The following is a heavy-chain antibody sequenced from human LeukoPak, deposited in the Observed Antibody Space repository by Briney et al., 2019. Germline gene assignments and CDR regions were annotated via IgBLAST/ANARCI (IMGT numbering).Heavy chain of an antibody. D-gene: IGHD3-10*01. J-gene: IGHJ4*02. CDR1: GYTLTELS. Sequence: ASVKVSCKVSGYTLTELSMHWVRQAPGKGLEWMGGFDPEDGETIYAQKFQGRVTMTEDTSTDTAYMELSSLRSEDTAVYYCARVTFRRFGEPAPFDYWGQGTLVTVSS. CDR3: ARVTFRRFGEPAPFDY. V-gene: IGHV1-24*01. CDR2: FDPEDGET.